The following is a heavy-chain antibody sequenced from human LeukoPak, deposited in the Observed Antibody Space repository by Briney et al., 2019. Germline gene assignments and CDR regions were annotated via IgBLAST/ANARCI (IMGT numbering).Heavy chain of an antibody. J-gene: IGHJ6*02. CDR1: RFTFSNYW. CDR2: TSSSSSYI. D-gene: IGHD6-13*01. CDR3: ARDSYSSSWYLPYYYYGMDV. V-gene: IGHV3-21*01. Sequence: GGSLRLSCAASRFTFSNYWMSWVRQAPGKGLEWVSSTSSSSSYIYYADSVKGRCTISRDNAKNSLYLQMNSLRAEDTAVYYCARDSYSSSWYLPYYYYGMDVWGQVTTVTVAS.